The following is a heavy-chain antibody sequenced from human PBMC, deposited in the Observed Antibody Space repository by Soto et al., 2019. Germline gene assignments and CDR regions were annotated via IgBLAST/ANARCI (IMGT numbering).Heavy chain of an antibody. J-gene: IGHJ6*02. CDR3: ARYGSGSPTGSTYYYYYGMDV. CDR2: IYPGDSDT. V-gene: IGHV5-51*01. CDR1: GYSFTSYW. Sequence: PGESLKISCKGSGYSFTSYWIGWVRQMPGKGLEWMGIIYPGDSDTRYSPSFQGQVTISADKSISTAYLQWSSLKASDTAMYYCARYGSGSPTGSTYYYYYGMDVWGQGTTVTVSS. D-gene: IGHD3-10*01.